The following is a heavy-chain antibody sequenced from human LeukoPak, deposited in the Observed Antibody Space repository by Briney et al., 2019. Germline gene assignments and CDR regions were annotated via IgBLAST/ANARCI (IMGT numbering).Heavy chain of an antibody. CDR2: ISYDGSNK. V-gene: IGHV3-30*18. CDR1: GFTFSSYG. CDR3: AKEGPDIVATRYGMDV. Sequence: GRSLRLSCAASGFTFSSYGMHWVRQAPGKGLEWVAVISYDGSNKYYADSVKGRFTISRDNSKNTLYLQMNSLRAEDTAVYYCAKEGPDIVATRYGMDVWGQGTTVTVSS. J-gene: IGHJ6*02. D-gene: IGHD5-12*01.